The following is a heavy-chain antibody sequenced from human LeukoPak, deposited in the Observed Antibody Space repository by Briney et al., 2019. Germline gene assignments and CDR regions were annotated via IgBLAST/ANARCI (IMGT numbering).Heavy chain of an antibody. V-gene: IGHV1-69*05. J-gene: IGHJ4*02. CDR1: GGPFSSYA. Sequence: SAKVSCKASGGPFSSYAISWVRQAPGQGLEWMGRIIPIFGTANYAQKFQGRVTITTDESTSTAYMELSSLRSEDTAVYYCASPRRDSSGSLIDYWGQGTLVTVSS. CDR2: IIPIFGTA. D-gene: IGHD3-22*01. CDR3: ASPRRDSSGSLIDY.